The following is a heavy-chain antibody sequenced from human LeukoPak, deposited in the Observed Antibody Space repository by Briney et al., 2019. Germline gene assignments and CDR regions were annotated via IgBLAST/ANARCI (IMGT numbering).Heavy chain of an antibody. CDR3: ARVNSGSHWYFDL. D-gene: IGHD3-10*01. CDR2: IYYSGST. Sequence: SETLSLTCTVSGGSISSYYWSWIRQPPGKGLEWIGYIYYSGSTNYNPSLKSRVTISVDTSKNQFSLKLTSVTAADTAVYYCARVNSGSHWYFDLWGCGTLVTVSS. J-gene: IGHJ2*01. CDR1: GGSISSYY. V-gene: IGHV4-59*01.